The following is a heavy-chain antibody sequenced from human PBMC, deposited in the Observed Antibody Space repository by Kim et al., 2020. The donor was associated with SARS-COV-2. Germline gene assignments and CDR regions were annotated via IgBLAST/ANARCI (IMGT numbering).Heavy chain of an antibody. Sequence: DRSGQNYVVSLRGRLTISRDNTRNSLYLQMESLRAEDTAVYYCTTKNYWGQGTLVTVAS. CDR3: TTKNY. CDR2: DRSGQ. J-gene: IGHJ4*02. V-gene: IGHV3-7*01.